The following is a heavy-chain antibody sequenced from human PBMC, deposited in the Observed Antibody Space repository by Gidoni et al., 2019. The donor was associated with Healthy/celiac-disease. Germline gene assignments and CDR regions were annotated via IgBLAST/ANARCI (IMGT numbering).Heavy chain of an antibody. CDR1: GFTFSSYS. CDR3: ASCSIANDAFDI. V-gene: IGHV3-21*01. J-gene: IGHJ3*02. D-gene: IGHD6-13*01. CDR2: ISSSSSYI. Sequence: EVQLVESGGGLVKPGGSLRLSCAASGFTFSSYSMNWVRQAPGKGLEWVSSISSSSSYIYYADSVKGRFTISRDNAKNSLYLQMNSLRAEDTAVYYCASCSIANDAFDIWGQGTMVTVSS.